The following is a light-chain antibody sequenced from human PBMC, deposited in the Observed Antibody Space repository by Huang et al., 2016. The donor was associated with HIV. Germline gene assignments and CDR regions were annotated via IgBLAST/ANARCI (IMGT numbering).Light chain of an antibody. J-gene: IGKJ1*01. CDR1: QSVNTN. CDR3: HQYNDWPPWT. CDR2: GAS. V-gene: IGKV3-15*01. Sequence: EIVMTQSPATLSLSPGERAIVLCRTSQSVNTNLAWYQQKPGQAPRLLIFGASTRATVVPARFNGGGSETEVTLTIDSLQSEEFAVYYCHQYNDWPPWTFGQGTKVEI.